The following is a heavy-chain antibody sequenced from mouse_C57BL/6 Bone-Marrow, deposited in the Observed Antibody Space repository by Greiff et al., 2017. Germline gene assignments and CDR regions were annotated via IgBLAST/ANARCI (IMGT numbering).Heavy chain of an antibody. J-gene: IGHJ2*01. CDR3: TGRSTTVVADYFDY. CDR2: IILKSDNYAT. D-gene: IGHD1-1*01. CDR1: GFTFSNYW. Sequence: EVKLVESGGGLVQPGGSMKLSCVASGFTFSNYWMNWVRQSPEKGLEWVAQIILKSDNYATHYAESVKGRFTISRDDSKSSVYLQMNTVRVEDTGIYYCTGRSTTVVADYFDYWGQGTTLTVSS. V-gene: IGHV6-3*01.